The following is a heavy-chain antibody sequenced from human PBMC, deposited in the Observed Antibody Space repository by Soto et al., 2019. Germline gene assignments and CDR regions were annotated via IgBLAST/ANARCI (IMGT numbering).Heavy chain of an antibody. D-gene: IGHD3-16*01. CDR1: GASITSHG. Sequence: SETLYRTCTVSGASITSHGWSWIRQPAGKGLEWIGRVSTSGITNYNPSLKSRVTMSVDTSKNQFSLHLTSVTAADTAVYYCSTLRGALDPWGQGLLV. J-gene: IGHJ5*02. CDR2: VSTSGIT. V-gene: IGHV4-4*07. CDR3: STLRGALDP.